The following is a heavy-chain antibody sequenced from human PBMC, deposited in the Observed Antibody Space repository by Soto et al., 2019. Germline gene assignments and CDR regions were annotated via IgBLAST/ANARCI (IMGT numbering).Heavy chain of an antibody. Sequence: QVQLVQSGAEVKKPGSSVKVSCKASGGTFSSYAISWVRQAPGQGLEWMGGIIPIFGTATYAQKFQGRVTITADESTSTAYMELSSLRSEDTAVYYCARVLGYYDSSGYYYGDGFDPWGQGTLVTVSS. CDR2: IIPIFGTA. V-gene: IGHV1-69*01. J-gene: IGHJ5*02. CDR3: ARVLGYYDSSGYYYGDGFDP. D-gene: IGHD3-22*01. CDR1: GGTFSSYA.